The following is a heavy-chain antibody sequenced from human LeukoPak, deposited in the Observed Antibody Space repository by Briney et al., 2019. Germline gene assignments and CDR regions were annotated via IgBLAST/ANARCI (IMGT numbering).Heavy chain of an antibody. V-gene: IGHV4-61*05. CDR3: ARSDYYETFDP. D-gene: IGHD3-22*01. CDR2: IYYSGST. J-gene: IGHJ5*02. Sequence: KPSETLSLTCTVSGGSISSSSYYWGWIRQPPGKGLEWIGYIYYSGSTNYNPSLKSRVTISVDTSKNQFSLKLSSVTAADTAVYYCARSDYYETFDPWGQGTLVTVSS. CDR1: GGSISSSSYY.